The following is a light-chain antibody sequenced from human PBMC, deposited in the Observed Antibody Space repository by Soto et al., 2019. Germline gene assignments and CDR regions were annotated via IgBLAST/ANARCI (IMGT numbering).Light chain of an antibody. Sequence: DIVMTQSPDSLAVSLGERATISCKSSQTISYTSINKTYLAWYQQRPGQPPKLLIYWASIRGSGVPDRLSRSGFWTDFTLTISSLPTEDVAVYYCQQYFSYPLTCGGGTKVEVK. J-gene: IGKJ4*01. CDR2: WAS. CDR1: QTISYTSINKTY. V-gene: IGKV4-1*01. CDR3: QQYFSYPLT.